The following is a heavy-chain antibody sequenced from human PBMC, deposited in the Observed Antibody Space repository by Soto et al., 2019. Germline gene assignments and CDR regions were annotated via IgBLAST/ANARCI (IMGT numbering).Heavy chain of an antibody. J-gene: IGHJ4*02. D-gene: IGHD3-22*01. V-gene: IGHV4-61*01. CDR2: IYSSGST. Sequence: PSETLSLTCTVSGDSVSSPYFYLNWIRQPPGKGLEWIGFIYSSGSTNYNPSLQTRVTISVDTPKNQFSLKLSSLTAADTAVYYCARGTDSSKTGYWGQGTLVTSPQ. CDR1: GDSVSSPYFY. CDR3: ARGTDSSKTGY.